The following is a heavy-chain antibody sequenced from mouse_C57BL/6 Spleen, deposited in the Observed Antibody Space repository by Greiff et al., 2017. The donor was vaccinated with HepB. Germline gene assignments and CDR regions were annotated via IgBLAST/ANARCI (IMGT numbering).Heavy chain of an antibody. Sequence: QVQLQQPGAELVKPGASVKLSCKASGYTFTSYWMHWVKQRPGQGLEWIGMIHPNSGSTNYNEKFKSKATLTVEKSSSTAYMQLSSLTSEDSAVYYCARWGVTTTAYFDYWGQGTTLTVSS. CDR2: IHPNSGST. D-gene: IGHD2-2*01. V-gene: IGHV1-64*01. J-gene: IGHJ2*01. CDR3: ARWGVTTTAYFDY. CDR1: GYTFTSYW.